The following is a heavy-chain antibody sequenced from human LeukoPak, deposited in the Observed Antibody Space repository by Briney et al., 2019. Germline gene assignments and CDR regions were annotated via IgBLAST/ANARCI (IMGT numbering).Heavy chain of an antibody. Sequence: PSETLSLTCAVYGGSFSGYYWSWIRQPPGKGLEWIGEINHSGSTNYNPSLKSRVTISVDTSKNQFSLKLSSVTAADTAVYYCADDYGGNSGAFDIWGQGTMVTVSS. CDR2: INHSGST. D-gene: IGHD4-23*01. CDR1: GGSFSGYY. CDR3: ADDYGGNSGAFDI. J-gene: IGHJ3*02. V-gene: IGHV4-34*01.